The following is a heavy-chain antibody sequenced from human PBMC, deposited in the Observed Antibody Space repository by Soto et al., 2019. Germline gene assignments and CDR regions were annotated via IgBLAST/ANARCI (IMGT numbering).Heavy chain of an antibody. D-gene: IGHD2-8*01. CDR2: IRDGGST. CDR1: GGSFSSDDYS. V-gene: IGHV4-31*03. J-gene: IGHJ4*02. Sequence: QVQLQESGPGLVKPSQTLSVTCTVSGGSFSSDDYSWSWIRQHPGKGLEWIGYIRDGGSTYYNTSLEGRVTISVDTSKNQFSLRLRSLTAADTAVYYCARAMANDLDYWGQGTLVTASS. CDR3: ARAMANDLDY.